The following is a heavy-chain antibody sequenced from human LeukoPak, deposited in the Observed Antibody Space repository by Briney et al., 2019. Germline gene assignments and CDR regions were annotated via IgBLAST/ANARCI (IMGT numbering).Heavy chain of an antibody. D-gene: IGHD3-9*01. V-gene: IGHV3-23*01. CDR2: ITGSGDTT. Sequence: SGGSLRLSCAASGFIFRNYAMSWVRQAPGKGPEWVSAITGSGDTTYYADSVKGRFTISRDNSENTLYVEMNTLRAEDTAVYYCAKWGDYDILTGYYVSDFWGQGTLVTVSS. CDR1: GFIFRNYA. CDR3: AKWGDYDILTGYYVSDF. J-gene: IGHJ4*02.